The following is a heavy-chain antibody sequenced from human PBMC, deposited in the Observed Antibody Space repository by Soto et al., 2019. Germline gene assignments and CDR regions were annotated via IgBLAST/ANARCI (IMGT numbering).Heavy chain of an antibody. V-gene: IGHV2-26*01. CDR2: IFSNDEK. CDR1: GISLSNARTG. Sequence: QVTLKESGPVLVKPTETLTLTCTVSGISLSNARTGVSWIRQPPGKALERLAHIFSNDEKSYSTSLKSRLTISKDTSKSQVVLTMTNVDPADTATYYCARVLRNNTRSPDYWGPGTLVTVSS. CDR3: ARVLRNNTRSPDY. D-gene: IGHD2-2*02. J-gene: IGHJ4*02.